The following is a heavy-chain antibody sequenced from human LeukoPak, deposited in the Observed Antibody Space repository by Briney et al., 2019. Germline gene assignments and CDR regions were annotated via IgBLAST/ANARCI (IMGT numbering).Heavy chain of an antibody. J-gene: IGHJ2*01. CDR1: GFTFSSYA. D-gene: IGHD3-9*01. V-gene: IGHV3-33*08. CDR3: ARHYDILTDTEPGFDL. CDR2: IWYEGKTK. Sequence: GGSLRLSCSASGFTFSSYAMHWVRQAPGKGLEWVASIWYEGKTKYYADSVKGRFTISRDNSKNTLYLQMNSLRAEDTAVYYCARHYDILTDTEPGFDLWGRGTLVTVSS.